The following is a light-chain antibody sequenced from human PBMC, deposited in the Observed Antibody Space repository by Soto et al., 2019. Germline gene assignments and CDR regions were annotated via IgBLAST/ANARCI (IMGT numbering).Light chain of an antibody. CDR1: QSLLHSNGFNY. CDR3: LQAVQTPWS. V-gene: IGKV2-28*01. J-gene: IGKJ1*01. CDR2: MAS. Sequence: EILVTQSPLSLPVILGEPASISCRSSQSLLHSNGFNYLDWYLQRPGQSPQLLMYMASSRASGVPDRFSGSGSGKDFTLTITRVEAEDVGIYYCLQAVQTPWSFGRGTKVDIX.